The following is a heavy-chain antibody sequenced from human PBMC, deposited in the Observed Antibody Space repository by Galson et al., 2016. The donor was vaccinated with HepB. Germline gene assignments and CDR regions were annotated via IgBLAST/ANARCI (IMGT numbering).Heavy chain of an antibody. J-gene: IGHJ6*02. V-gene: IGHV3-48*02. Sequence: SLRLSCAASGFTFSLYNVNWVRQAPGKGLEWISYISTSSTTYYADSVQGRFTISRDSAKNSLHLQMNSLRDEDSAVYYCARVGWPPDGMDVWGQGTTVTVSS. CDR3: ARVGWPPDGMDV. CDR1: GFTFSLYN. CDR2: ISTSSTT. D-gene: IGHD6-19*01.